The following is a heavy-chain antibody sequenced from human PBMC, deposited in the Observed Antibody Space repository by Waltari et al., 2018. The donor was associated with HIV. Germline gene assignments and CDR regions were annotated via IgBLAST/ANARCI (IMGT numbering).Heavy chain of an antibody. Sequence: EVQLVESGGGSVQPGRSLRLSCTASGITFDDYAMHWVRQPPGKGLEWVSGISVNRGDIAYADSVKGRFTISRDNTKNSLFLQMNSVRVEDTALYYCVKDGASTIFGVLNGMDVWGQGTTVTVSS. J-gene: IGHJ6*02. CDR2: ISVNRGDI. D-gene: IGHD3-3*01. CDR3: VKDGASTIFGVLNGMDV. V-gene: IGHV3-9*01. CDR1: GITFDDYA.